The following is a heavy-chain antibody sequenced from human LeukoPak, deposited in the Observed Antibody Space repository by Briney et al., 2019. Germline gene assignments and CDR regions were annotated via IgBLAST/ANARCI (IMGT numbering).Heavy chain of an antibody. CDR2: IYYSGST. CDR3: ARNSGWYRHDY. CDR1: GGSISSSSYY. D-gene: IGHD6-19*01. Sequence: SETLSLTCTVSGGSISSSSYYWGWIRQPPGKGLEWIGSIYYSGSTYYNPSLKSRVTISVDTSKNQFSLTLSSVTAADTAVYYCARNSGWYRHDYWGQGTLVTVSS. V-gene: IGHV4-39*07. J-gene: IGHJ4*02.